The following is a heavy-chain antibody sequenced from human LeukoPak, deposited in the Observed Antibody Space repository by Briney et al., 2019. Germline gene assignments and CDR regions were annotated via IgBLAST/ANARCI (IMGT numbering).Heavy chain of an antibody. CDR2: IRYDGSNK. CDR3: AKDGTLGYCSGGSCYSDAFDI. J-gene: IGHJ3*02. CDR1: GFTFSILD. V-gene: IGHV3-30*02. D-gene: IGHD2-15*01. Sequence: GGSLRLSCAASGFTFSILDMSWVRQAPGKGLEWVAFIRYDGSNKYYADSVKGRFTISRDNSKNTLYLQMNSLRAEDTAVYYCAKDGTLGYCSGGSCYSDAFDIWGQGTMVTVSS.